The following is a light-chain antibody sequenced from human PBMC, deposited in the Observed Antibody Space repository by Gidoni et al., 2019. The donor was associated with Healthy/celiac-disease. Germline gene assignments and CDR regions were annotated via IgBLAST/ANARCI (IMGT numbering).Light chain of an antibody. CDR1: SSDVGGYNY. CDR2: DVS. V-gene: IGLV2-11*01. J-gene: IGLJ2*01. Sequence: QSALTQPRSVSGSPGKAVTISCTGTSSDVGGYNYVSWYQQHPGKAPKLMIYDVSKRPSGVPDRFSGSKSGNTASLTISGLQAEDEADYYCCSYAGSYGVVFGGGTTLTVL. CDR3: CSYAGSYGVV.